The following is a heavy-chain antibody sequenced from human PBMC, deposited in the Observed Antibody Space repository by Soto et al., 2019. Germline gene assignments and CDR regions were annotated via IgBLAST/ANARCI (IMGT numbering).Heavy chain of an antibody. J-gene: IGHJ4*02. CDR1: GFTLSNYY. V-gene: IGHV1-46*01. CDR2: ISPDGDMT. D-gene: IGHD3-9*01. Sequence: ASVKGSCKASGFTLSNYYMPWVRQANEQGLQWMGIISPDGDMTTYAQRFQGRVTMTRDTSTSTVYMELSSLTSEDTAVYYCARAAFDQYFDFWGQGTQVTVSS. CDR3: ARAAFDQYFDF.